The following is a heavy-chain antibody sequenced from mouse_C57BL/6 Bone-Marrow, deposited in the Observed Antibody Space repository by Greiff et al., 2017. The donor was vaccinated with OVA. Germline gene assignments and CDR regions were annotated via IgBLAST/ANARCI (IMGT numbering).Heavy chain of an antibody. D-gene: IGHD1-1*01. Sequence: QVQLQQSGTELVKPGASVKLSCKASGYTFTSYWMHRVKQRPGHGLEWIGNITPSNGGTNYNEKFKSQATLTVDKSSSPAYMQLSSLTSEEYAVDYCARKGYYGSSHYYCDYWGQGTTLTVAS. CDR1: GYTFTSYW. CDR3: ARKGYYGSSHYYCDY. CDR2: ITPSNGGT. V-gene: IGHV1-53*01. J-gene: IGHJ2*01.